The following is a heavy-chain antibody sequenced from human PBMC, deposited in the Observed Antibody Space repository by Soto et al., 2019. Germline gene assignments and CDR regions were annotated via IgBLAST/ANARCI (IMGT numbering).Heavy chain of an antibody. V-gene: IGHV3-23*01. Sequence: EVQLLESGGGLVQPGGSLRLSCAASGFTFSSYAMSWVRQAPGKGLEWVSAISGSGGRTYYADSVKGRFTISRDNSKDTLYLQMNSLRAEDTAVYYCAKDGAATPLNLRYNKHDYWGQGTLVTVPP. CDR3: AKDGAATPLNLRYNKHDY. CDR1: GFTFSSYA. J-gene: IGHJ4*02. D-gene: IGHD2-15*01. CDR2: ISGSGGRT.